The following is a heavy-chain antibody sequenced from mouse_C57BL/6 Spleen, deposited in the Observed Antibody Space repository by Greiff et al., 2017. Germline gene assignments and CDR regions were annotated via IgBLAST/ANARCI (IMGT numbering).Heavy chain of an antibody. Sequence: VKLMESGAELVKPGASVKMSCKASGYTFTSYWITWVKQRPGQGLEWIGDIYPGSGSTNYNEKFKSKATLTVDTSSTTAYMQLSSLTSEDSAVYYGGRESIYYGYYGAYWGQGTLVTVSA. V-gene: IGHV1-55*01. CDR3: GRESIYYGYYGAY. CDR1: GYTFTSYW. J-gene: IGHJ3*01. CDR2: IYPGSGST. D-gene: IGHD2-3*01.